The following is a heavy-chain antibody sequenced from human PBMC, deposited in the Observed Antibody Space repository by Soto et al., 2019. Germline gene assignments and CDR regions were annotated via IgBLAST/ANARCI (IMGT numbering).Heavy chain of an antibody. CDR3: AANWNFGLNF. CDR2: ISSSLGHT. V-gene: IGHV3-11*03. Sequence: GASVRNYCTCSGLGFNDLHISWVRQAPGKGLEWISYISSSLGHTDYADSVKGRFTISRDNAKSSVFLEMSDLRSDDTAVYYCAANWNFGLNFWGQGTLVTVSS. CDR1: GLGFNDLH. D-gene: IGHD1-1*01. J-gene: IGHJ4*02.